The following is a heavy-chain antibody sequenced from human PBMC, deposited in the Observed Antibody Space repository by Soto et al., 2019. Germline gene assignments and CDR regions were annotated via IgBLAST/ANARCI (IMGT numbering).Heavy chain of an antibody. V-gene: IGHV3-23*01. D-gene: IGHD4-17*01. J-gene: IGHJ5*01. Sequence: EVHLLESGGGLVQPGGSLRLSCTASGFTFSSYAMTLVRQAPGRGLEGVSGITSSGGRTYYADSVKGRFTISRDNSKSTLYLQMNSLRAEDTAVYYCAKDTRYADYVRWFDSWGQGTLVTVSS. CDR2: ITSSGGRT. CDR3: AKDTRYADYVRWFDS. CDR1: GFTFSSYA.